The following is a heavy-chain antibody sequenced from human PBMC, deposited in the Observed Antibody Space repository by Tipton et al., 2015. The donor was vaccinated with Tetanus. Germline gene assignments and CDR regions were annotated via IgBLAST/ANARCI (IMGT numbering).Heavy chain of an antibody. D-gene: IGHD7-27*01. CDR3: ASPKIKWGSSAFDV. J-gene: IGHJ3*01. CDR2: TYHTGST. CDR1: GGSISSHNW. Sequence: TLSLTCAVSGGSISSHNWWSWVRQPPGKGLEWIGETYHTGSTNYSPSLESRVTISVDKLKNQFSLKLSSVTAADTAVYYCASPKIKWGSSAFDVWGQGTMVAVSS. V-gene: IGHV4-4*02.